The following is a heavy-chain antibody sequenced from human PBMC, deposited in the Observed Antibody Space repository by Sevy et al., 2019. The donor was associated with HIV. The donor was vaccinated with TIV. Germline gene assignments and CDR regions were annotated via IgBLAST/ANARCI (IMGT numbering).Heavy chain of an antibody. CDR2: ISYDGSNK. CDR3: AKDRTTGIAAAGTPFDY. J-gene: IGHJ4*02. V-gene: IGHV3-30*18. Sequence: GGSLRLSCAASGFTFSSYGMHRVRQAPCKGLEWVAVISYDGSNKYYADSVKGRFTISRDNSKNTLYLQMNSLRAEDTAVYYCAKDRTTGIAAAGTPFDYWGQGTLVTVSS. CDR1: GFTFSSYG. D-gene: IGHD6-13*01.